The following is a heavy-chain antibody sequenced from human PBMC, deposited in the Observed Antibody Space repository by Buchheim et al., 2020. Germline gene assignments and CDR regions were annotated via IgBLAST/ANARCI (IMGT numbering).Heavy chain of an antibody. Sequence: EVQLLESGGGLVQPGGSLRLSCAASGFTLSSYSMSWVRQAPGKGLEWVSSMSGSGGGTYYADSLKGRFAISRDSYKNTLYLQMNSLRADDTAVYYCAKRGGSTYYFDYWGHGTL. D-gene: IGHD2-15*01. V-gene: IGHV3-23*01. CDR2: MSGSGGGT. J-gene: IGHJ4*01. CDR3: AKRGGSTYYFDY. CDR1: GFTLSSYS.